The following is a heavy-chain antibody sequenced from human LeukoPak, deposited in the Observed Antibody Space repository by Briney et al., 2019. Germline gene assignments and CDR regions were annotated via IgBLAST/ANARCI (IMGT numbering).Heavy chain of an antibody. CDR3: ARRDYYDNVRTVAAFDH. V-gene: IGHV5-51*01. CDR2: IYPGDSET. D-gene: IGHD3-22*01. J-gene: IGHJ4*02. CDR1: GYSFTNYW. Sequence: GESLKISCKGSGYSFTNYWIGWVRQMPGKGLEWMGIIYPGDSETRYSPAFQGQVSISADKSTSTAYLQWSSLKASDTAIYYCARRDYYDNVRTVAAFDHWGQGTLGTVSS.